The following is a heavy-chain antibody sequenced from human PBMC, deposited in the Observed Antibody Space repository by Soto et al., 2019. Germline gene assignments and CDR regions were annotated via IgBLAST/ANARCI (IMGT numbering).Heavy chain of an antibody. CDR1: GGSISRYY. V-gene: IGHV4-59*08. D-gene: IGHD5-12*01. CDR3: ATDTRRYSGYDSYYYYYLDV. CDR2: IYYSGST. J-gene: IGHJ6*03. Sequence: PSETLSLTCTVSGGSISRYYWSWSRQPPGKGLEWIGYIYYSGSTNYNPSLKSRVTISVDTSKNQFSLKLSSVTAADTAVYYCATDTRRYSGYDSYYYYYLDVWGQGTTVPVSS.